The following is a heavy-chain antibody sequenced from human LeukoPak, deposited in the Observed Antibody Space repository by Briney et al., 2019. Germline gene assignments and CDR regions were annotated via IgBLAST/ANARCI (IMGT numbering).Heavy chain of an antibody. J-gene: IGHJ6*03. CDR2: ISSTGSVI. CDR3: ARVLTRPGRGRCYYYMDV. Sequence: GGSLRLSCVVSGIAFGDYYMSWIHQAPGKGLVWVSYISSTGSVIYYADSVSGRFTIYRDNANDSLYLQMSSLRAEDTAVYYCARVLTRPGRGRCYYYMDVLGKGTTVTVSS. V-gene: IGHV3-11*04. D-gene: IGHD3-9*01. CDR1: GIAFGDYY.